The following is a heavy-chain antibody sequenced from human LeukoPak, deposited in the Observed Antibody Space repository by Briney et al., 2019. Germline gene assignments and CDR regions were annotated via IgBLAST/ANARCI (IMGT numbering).Heavy chain of an antibody. Sequence: GGSLRLSCAASGFPFSTYWMRWVRQAPGKGLEWVANIRQDGREKYYVDSVGGRFTISRDNAKNSLYLEMNSLRDEDTAVYYCSTVVAGYSDNWGQGTLVTVSS. CDR2: IRQDGREK. D-gene: IGHD6-19*01. CDR3: STVVAGYSDN. V-gene: IGHV3-7*03. J-gene: IGHJ4*02. CDR1: GFPFSTYW.